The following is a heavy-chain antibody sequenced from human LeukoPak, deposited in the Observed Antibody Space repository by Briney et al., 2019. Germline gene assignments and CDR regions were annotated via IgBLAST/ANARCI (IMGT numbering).Heavy chain of an antibody. V-gene: IGHV4-30-2*01. CDR3: ARAGTVAPRAFDI. Sequence: SETLSLTCTVSGGSISSGGYYWSWIRQPPGKGLEWIGYIYHSGSTYYNPSLKSRVTISVDRSKNQFSLKLSSVTAADTAVYYCARAGTVAPRAFDIWGQGTMVTVSS. CDR1: GGSISSGGYY. J-gene: IGHJ3*02. D-gene: IGHD4-23*01. CDR2: IYHSGST.